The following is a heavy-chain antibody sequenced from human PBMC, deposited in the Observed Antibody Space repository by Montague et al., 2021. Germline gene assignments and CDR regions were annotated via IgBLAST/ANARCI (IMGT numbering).Heavy chain of an antibody. CDR1: GGSFSGYY. J-gene: IGHJ2*01. CDR2: IKHSGNT. Sequence: SETLSLTCAVYGGSFSGYYWTWIRQSPGKGLEWIGEIKHSGNTNYNPSLKSRVNLSVDTSKNQFSLKLTSVTAADTAVYYCARGRLVLPRFFEYLYSRNWRLDVWGRGTLVTVSS. V-gene: IGHV4-34*01. D-gene: IGHD3-3*01. CDR3: ARGRLVLPRFFEYLYSRNWRLDV.